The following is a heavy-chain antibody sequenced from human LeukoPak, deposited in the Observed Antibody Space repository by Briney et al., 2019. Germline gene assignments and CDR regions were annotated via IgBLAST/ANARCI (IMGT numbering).Heavy chain of an antibody. CDR3: ARARTMVTGHYYYGMDV. V-gene: IGHV1-46*01. D-gene: IGHD5-18*01. CDR1: GYTFTSYY. J-gene: IGHJ6*02. CDR2: INPSGGST. Sequence: ASVKVSCKASGYTFTSYYMHWVRQAPGQGLEWMGIINPSGGSTSYAQKFQGRVTMTRDTSTSTVYMELSSLRSGDTAVYYCARARTMVTGHYYYGMDVWGQGTTVTVSS.